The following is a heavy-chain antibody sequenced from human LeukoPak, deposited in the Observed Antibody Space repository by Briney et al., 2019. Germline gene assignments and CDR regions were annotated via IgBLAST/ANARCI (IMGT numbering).Heavy chain of an antibody. CDR1: GFTFSSYS. CDR2: ISDTSNYI. V-gene: IGHV3-21*04. D-gene: IGHD3-10*01. Sequence: GGSLRLSCAASGFTFSSYSMTWVRQAPGKGLEWVSSISDTSNYIYYADSVKGRFTISRDNAKNSLYMQMNSLRAEDTAVYYCARDGMGIIKAFDIWGQGTKVTVSS. J-gene: IGHJ3*02. CDR3: ARDGMGIIKAFDI.